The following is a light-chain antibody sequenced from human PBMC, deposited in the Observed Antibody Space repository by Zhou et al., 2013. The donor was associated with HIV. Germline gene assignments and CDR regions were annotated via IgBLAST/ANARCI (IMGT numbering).Light chain of an antibody. Sequence: DIQMTQSPSTLSASVGDRVTITCRASQNINNWLAWYQQKPGKAPKLLIYKVSDLERGVPSRFSGSGYGTELTLTISSLQPDDFATYYCQQFKTYPWTFGQGTEGGRQT. J-gene: IGKJ1*01. CDR3: QQFKTYPWT. V-gene: IGKV1-5*03. CDR2: KVS. CDR1: QNINNW.